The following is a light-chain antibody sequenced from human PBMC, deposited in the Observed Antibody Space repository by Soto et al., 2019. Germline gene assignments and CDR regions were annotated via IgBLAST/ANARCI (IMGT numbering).Light chain of an antibody. V-gene: IGKV1-5*01. CDR3: QQYNTYPYT. Sequence: DIQMTQSPSTLSASIGDRVTITCRASQSISTWLAWYQRKPGKAPNLLIYDASSLERGVPSRFSGSGSGTEFTLTISSLQPDDLATYHCQQYNTYPYTFGRGTKLEIK. J-gene: IGKJ2*01. CDR1: QSISTW. CDR2: DAS.